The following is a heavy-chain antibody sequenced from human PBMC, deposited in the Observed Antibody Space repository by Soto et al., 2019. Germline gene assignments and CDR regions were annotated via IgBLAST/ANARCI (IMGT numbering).Heavy chain of an antibody. CDR1: GFTFSSYA. D-gene: IGHD3-10*01. Sequence: EVQLLESGGGLGQSGESLRLSCVASGFTFSSYAISWVRQAPGKGLEWVSAISASGGSTYYADSVKGRFTLSRDNSNNTLYLQITSLKAEETAVYYCAKAGVMSRYYRHNFDYWGQGTLVTVSS. CDR3: AKAGVMSRYYRHNFDY. V-gene: IGHV3-23*01. CDR2: ISASGGST. J-gene: IGHJ4*02.